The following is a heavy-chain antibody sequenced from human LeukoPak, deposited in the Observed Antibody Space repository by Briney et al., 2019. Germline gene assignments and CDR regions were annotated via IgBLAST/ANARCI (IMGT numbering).Heavy chain of an antibody. CDR2: IHYSGST. V-gene: IGHV4-39*01. CDR1: GGSISSSSYY. J-gene: IGHJ4*02. Sequence: RASETLSLTCTVSGGSISSSSYYWGWIRQPPGKGLEWIGSIHYSGSTYYNPSLKSRVTISVDTSKNQFSLKLSSVTAADTAVYYCARDLTGTFDYWGQGTLVTVSS. CDR3: ARDLTGTFDY. D-gene: IGHD1-7*01.